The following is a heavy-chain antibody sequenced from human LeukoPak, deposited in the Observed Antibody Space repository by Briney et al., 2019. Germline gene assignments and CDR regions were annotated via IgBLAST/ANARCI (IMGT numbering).Heavy chain of an antibody. D-gene: IGHD3-10*01. CDR1: GFTLSSYW. J-gene: IGHJ4*02. CDR3: ARVRVGAYDFEY. CDR2: INPDGRTT. Sequence: GGSLRLSCAASGFTLSSYWMHWVRQVPGKGLVWVSRINPDGRTTTYADSVKGRFTISRDNAKNTLYLQMNSLRAEDTAVYYCARVRVGAYDFEYWGQGTLVTVSS. V-gene: IGHV3-74*01.